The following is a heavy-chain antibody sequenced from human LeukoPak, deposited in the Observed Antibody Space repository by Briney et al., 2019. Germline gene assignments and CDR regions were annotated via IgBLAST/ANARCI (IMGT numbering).Heavy chain of an antibody. CDR2: INPNSGGT. Sequence: ASVKVSCKASGYTFTGYYMHWVRQAPRQGLEWMGWINPNSGGTNYAQKFQGRVTMTRDTSISTAYMELSRLRSDDTAVYYCARDLAVTSSPFDYWGQGTLVTVSS. D-gene: IGHD3-22*01. J-gene: IGHJ4*02. CDR3: ARDLAVTSSPFDY. CDR1: GYTFTGYY. V-gene: IGHV1-2*02.